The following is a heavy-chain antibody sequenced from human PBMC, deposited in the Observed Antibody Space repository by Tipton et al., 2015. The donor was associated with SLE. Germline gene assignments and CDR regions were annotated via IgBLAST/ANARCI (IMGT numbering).Heavy chain of an antibody. J-gene: IGHJ2*01. D-gene: IGHD7-27*01. CDR1: GYSISSGYY. V-gene: IGHV4-38-2*01. CDR2: IYHSGST. CDR3: ARVGTGDNWYFDL. Sequence: TLSLTCAVSGYSISSGYYWGWIRQPPGKGLEWIGSIYHSGSTYYNPSLKSRVTISVDTSKNQLSLKLTSVTAADTAMYYCARVGTGDNWYFDLWGRGTLLTVSS.